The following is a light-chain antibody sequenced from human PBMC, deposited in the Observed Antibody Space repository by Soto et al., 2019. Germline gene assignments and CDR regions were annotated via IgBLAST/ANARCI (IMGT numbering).Light chain of an antibody. Sequence: QSVLIQPPSASGTPGQRVTISCSGSNSNIGNNNVYWYQQLPGTAPKLLIYKNNQRPSGVPDRFSGSRSGTSASLAISGLRSEDESDYYCAAWDDSLSGRIFGGWTKLTVL. CDR1: NSNIGNNN. J-gene: IGLJ2*01. V-gene: IGLV1-47*01. CDR2: KNN. CDR3: AAWDDSLSGRI.